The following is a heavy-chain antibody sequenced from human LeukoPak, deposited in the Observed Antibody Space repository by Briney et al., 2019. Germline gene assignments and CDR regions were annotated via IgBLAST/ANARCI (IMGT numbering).Heavy chain of an antibody. J-gene: IGHJ5*02. V-gene: IGHV4-34*01. D-gene: IGHD2-2*01. CDR3: ARWEAYCSSTSCPHNWFDP. CDR1: GGSFSGYY. CDR2: INHSGST. Sequence: SETLSLTCAVYGGSFSGYYWSWIRQPPGKGLEWIGEINHSGSTNYNPSLKSRVTISVDTSKNQFSLKLSSVTAADTAVYYCARWEAYCSSTSCPHNWFDPWGQGTLVTVSS.